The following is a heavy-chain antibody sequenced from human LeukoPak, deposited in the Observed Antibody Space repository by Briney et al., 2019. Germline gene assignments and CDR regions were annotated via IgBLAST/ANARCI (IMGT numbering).Heavy chain of an antibody. Sequence: ASVKVSCKASGYTFTNYGISWVRQAPGQGLDWMGWISAYNGNKVYAQELQGRVTMTTDTSTSTAYMELRSLRSDDTAVYYCARDRWSSSSSEGALDIWGQGTMVTVSS. D-gene: IGHD6-6*01. CDR2: ISAYNGNK. J-gene: IGHJ3*02. CDR3: ARDRWSSSSSEGALDI. CDR1: GYTFTNYG. V-gene: IGHV1-18*01.